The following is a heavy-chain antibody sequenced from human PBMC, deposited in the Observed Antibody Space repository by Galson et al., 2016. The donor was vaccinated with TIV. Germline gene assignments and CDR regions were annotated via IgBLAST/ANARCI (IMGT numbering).Heavy chain of an antibody. CDR1: GDTFTGYY. J-gene: IGHJ4*02. CDR2: IDPRSVAT. D-gene: IGHD4-17*01. Sequence: SVKVSCKASGDTFTGYYVHWVRQAPGQGLEWMGWIDPRSVATNYARKSQGRVTMTRDTSISTAYMELSRLKSDDTAVYYCARARYGDYFDYWGQGTLVTVSS. V-gene: IGHV1-2*02. CDR3: ARARYGDYFDY.